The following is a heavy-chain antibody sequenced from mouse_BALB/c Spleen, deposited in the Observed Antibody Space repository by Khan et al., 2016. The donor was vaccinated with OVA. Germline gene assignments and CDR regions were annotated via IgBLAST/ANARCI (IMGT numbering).Heavy chain of an antibody. CDR1: GFSLISYA. Sequence: VQLQESGPGLVAPSQSLSITCTVSGFSLISYAVHWVRQPPGKGLEWLGVIWAGGSTNYNSALMSRLSISKDNSKSQVFLKMNSLQIDDTAMYYCASNFDDSVECCDVWGAGTTVTVSS. CDR2: IWAGGST. J-gene: IGHJ1*01. D-gene: IGHD2-13*01. V-gene: IGHV2-9*02. CDR3: ASNFDDSVECCDV.